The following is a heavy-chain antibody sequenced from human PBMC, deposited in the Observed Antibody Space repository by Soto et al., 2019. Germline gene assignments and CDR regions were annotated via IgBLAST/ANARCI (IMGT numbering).Heavy chain of an antibody. CDR3: ARSHSVLGYVCYGMDC. Sequence: QVQLVESGAEVKKPGSSRKVSCTASGGTFSSYAFRWVRQAPGKGLEWMGGIIPVCGTEIYAQNFQGRLMITADKSTRTGYMELISLRSEDTAVYYCARSHSVLGYVCYGMDCWGQVTTVTVCS. CDR1: GGTFSSYA. J-gene: IGHJ6*02. CDR2: IIPVCGTE. D-gene: IGHD1-1*01. V-gene: IGHV1-69*06.